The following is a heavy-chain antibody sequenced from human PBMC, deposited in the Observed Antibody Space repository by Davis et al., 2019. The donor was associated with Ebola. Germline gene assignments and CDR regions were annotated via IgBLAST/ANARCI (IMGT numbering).Heavy chain of an antibody. Sequence: ASVKVSCKASGGTFSSYAISWVRQAPGQGLEWMGWISAYNGNTNYAQKLQGRVTMTTDTSTSTAYMELRSLRSDDTAVYYCARERYCSSTSCLYYYYYYGMDVWGQGTTVTVSS. D-gene: IGHD2-2*01. V-gene: IGHV1-18*01. CDR2: ISAYNGNT. CDR3: ARERYCSSTSCLYYYYYYGMDV. J-gene: IGHJ6*02. CDR1: GGTFSSYA.